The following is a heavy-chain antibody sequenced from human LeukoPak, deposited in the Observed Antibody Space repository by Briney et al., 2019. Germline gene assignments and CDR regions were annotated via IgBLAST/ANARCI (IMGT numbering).Heavy chain of an antibody. CDR1: GGSISGSSYY. J-gene: IGHJ5*02. Sequence: SETLSLTCTVSGGSISGSSYYWGWIRQPPGKGLEWIGSIYYSGSTYYNPSLKSRVTISVDTSKNQFSLKLSSVTAADTAVYYCARHIAEMATISAWGQGTLVTVSS. D-gene: IGHD5-24*01. CDR2: IYYSGST. CDR3: ARHIAEMATISA. V-gene: IGHV4-39*01.